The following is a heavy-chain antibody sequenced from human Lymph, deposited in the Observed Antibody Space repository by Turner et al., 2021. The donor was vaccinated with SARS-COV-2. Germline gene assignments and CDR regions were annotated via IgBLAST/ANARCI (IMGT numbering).Heavy chain of an antibody. V-gene: IGHV1-8*02. CDR1: GYTFNSYD. CDR3: ARGRYSGGGMDV. J-gene: IGHJ6*02. Sequence: QVQLVQSGAESKKPGASVKVSCKAPGYTFNSYDINWVRQATGQGLKWMVWMNPNSGNTGYAQKFQGRVTMTRNTSISTAYMELSSLRSEDTAVYYCARGRYSGGGMDVWGQGTTVTVSS. D-gene: IGHD1-26*01. CDR2: MNPNSGNT.